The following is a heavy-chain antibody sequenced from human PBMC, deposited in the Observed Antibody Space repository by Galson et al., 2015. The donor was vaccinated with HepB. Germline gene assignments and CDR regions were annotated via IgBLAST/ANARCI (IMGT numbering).Heavy chain of an antibody. CDR2: INPNSGGT. Sequence: SVKVSCKASGYTFTGYYMHWVRQAPGQGLEWMGWINPNSGGTNYAQKFQGWVTMTRDTSISTAYMELSRLRSDDTAVYYCARGLRFLEWSRSANWFDPWGQGTLVTVSS. CDR1: GYTFTGYY. CDR3: ARGLRFLEWSRSANWFDP. V-gene: IGHV1-2*04. D-gene: IGHD3-3*01. J-gene: IGHJ5*02.